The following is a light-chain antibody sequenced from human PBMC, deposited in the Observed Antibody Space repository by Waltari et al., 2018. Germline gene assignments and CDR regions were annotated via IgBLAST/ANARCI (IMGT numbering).Light chain of an antibody. CDR2: DVS. J-gene: IGLJ2*01. CDR3: SSYTNTNTFVL. CDR1: RTDIGAYNA. V-gene: IGLV2-14*03. Sequence: QSALTQPASVSGSPGQSIPISFIGIRTDIGAYNAVSSYQQYPGKAPKLMIFDVSKRPSGVSDRLSASKSANTASLTISGLQAEDEADYYCSSYTNTNTFVLFGGGTKVTVL.